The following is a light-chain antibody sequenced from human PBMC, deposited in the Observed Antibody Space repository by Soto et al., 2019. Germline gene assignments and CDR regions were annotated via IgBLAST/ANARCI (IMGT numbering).Light chain of an antibody. CDR3: HQYERWPPLT. J-gene: IGKJ4*01. CDR2: GAS. Sequence: EFVLTQSPGTLSLSPGEIATLSCRTSQSGSSNQLAWYQQKPGQAPRLLIYGASTRATGIPARFSGSGSGTEFTLTINDRQSEDFAVYYCHQYERWPPLTFGGGTKVEIK. CDR1: QSGSSN. V-gene: IGKV3-15*01.